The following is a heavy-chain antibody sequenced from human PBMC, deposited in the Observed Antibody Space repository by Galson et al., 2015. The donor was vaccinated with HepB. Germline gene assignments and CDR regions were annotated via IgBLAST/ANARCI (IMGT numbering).Heavy chain of an antibody. CDR1: GFTFRTYW. CDR2: IKQDESEK. Sequence: SLRLSCAASGFTFRTYWGSWVRQAPGKGLEWVANIKQDESEKDFVDSVKGRFTISRDNSNNSQFLQMNSLRVEDTAVYYCARWRWRMGNFAFDLWGQGTMVTVSS. J-gene: IGHJ3*01. CDR3: ARWRWRMGNFAFDL. D-gene: IGHD1-7*01. V-gene: IGHV3-7*01.